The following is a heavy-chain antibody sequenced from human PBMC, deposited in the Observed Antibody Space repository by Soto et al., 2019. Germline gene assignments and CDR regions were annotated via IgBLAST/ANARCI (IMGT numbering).Heavy chain of an antibody. J-gene: IGHJ4*02. CDR2: IHYSGTT. CDR3: ARADLSGSVRRLFDY. CDR1: GGSISTYY. D-gene: IGHD3-10*01. Sequence: SETLSLTCTVSGGSISTYYWNWIRQPPGKELEWIGYIHYSGTTNYNPSLKSRVTISVDTSKNQLSLKLSSVTAADTAVYYCARADLSGSVRRLFDYWGQGTLVTVSS. V-gene: IGHV4-59*01.